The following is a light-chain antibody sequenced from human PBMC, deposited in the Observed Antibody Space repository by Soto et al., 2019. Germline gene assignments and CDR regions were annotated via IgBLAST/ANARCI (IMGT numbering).Light chain of an antibody. Sequence: DIQMTQSPSSLSASVGDRVTITFGASQGIGTDLGWYRQKPGRAPERLIYSTSSLQGGVPSRFSGSGSGTEFTLTISSLQPEDFATYYCQQASSFPPTFGQGTRLEIK. CDR2: STS. J-gene: IGKJ5*01. CDR1: QGIGTD. CDR3: QQASSFPPT. V-gene: IGKV1-17*01.